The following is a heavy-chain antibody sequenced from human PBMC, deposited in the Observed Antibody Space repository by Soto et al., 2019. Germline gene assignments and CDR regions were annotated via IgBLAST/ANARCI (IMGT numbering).Heavy chain of an antibody. J-gene: IGHJ4*02. Sequence: ASVKVSCKASGYTFTSYGISWVRQAPGQGLEWMGWISAYNGNTNYAQKLQGRVTMTTDTSTSTAYMELRSLRSDDTAVYYCARDADGGFLEWLLPSDYWGQGTMVTVSS. CDR2: ISAYNGNT. CDR3: ARDADGGFLEWLLPSDY. D-gene: IGHD3-3*01. CDR1: GYTFTSYG. V-gene: IGHV1-18*01.